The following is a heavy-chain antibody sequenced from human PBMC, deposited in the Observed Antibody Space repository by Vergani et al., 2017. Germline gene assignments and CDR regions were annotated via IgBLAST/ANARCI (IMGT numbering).Heavy chain of an antibody. J-gene: IGHJ6*03. CDR3: VREGSYCGSTTCRNPSYVYYYHMDV. V-gene: IGHV3-21*02. Sequence: EVQLVESGGGLVKPGGSLRLSCAASGFSFSSYSMNWVRQAPGKGLEWVASISGSSSYVFYRDSVEGRFTISRDNSRNTLDLLMSSLRAEDTAIYYCVREGSYCGSTTCRNPSYVYYYHMDVWGEGTTVTVSS. CDR2: ISGSSSYV. CDR1: GFSFSSYS. D-gene: IGHD2-21*01.